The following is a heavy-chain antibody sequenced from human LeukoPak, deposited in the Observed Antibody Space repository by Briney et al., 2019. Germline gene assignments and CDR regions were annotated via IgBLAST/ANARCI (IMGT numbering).Heavy chain of an antibody. CDR2: IRFGGTNK. J-gene: IGHJ4*01. D-gene: IGHD7-27*01. Sequence: PGGSLRLSCAASGFTFSNYIMHWVRQAPGKGLEWVSFIRFGGTNKHYVDSVKGRFTISRDNPNNMLYLQMNSLKFEDTAVYYCARDAYHSGDLDEWGEGALVIVSS. CDR3: ARDAYHSGDLDE. V-gene: IGHV3-30*02. CDR1: GFTFSNYI.